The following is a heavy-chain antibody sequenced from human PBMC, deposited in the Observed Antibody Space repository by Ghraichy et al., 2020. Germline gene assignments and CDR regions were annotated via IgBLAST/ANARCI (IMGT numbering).Heavy chain of an antibody. V-gene: IGHV4-39*01. CDR1: GGSISSTSYY. CDR2: IYYSGST. Sequence: SETLSLTCTVSGGSISSTSYYWGWLRQPPGKGLEWIGSIYYSGSTNYNPSLKSRVTISVDTSKIQFSLKLSSVTAAATAVYYCSRQAYGGGFTYFDYWGQGTLVTVSS. D-gene: IGHD4-23*01. CDR3: SRQAYGGGFTYFDY. J-gene: IGHJ4*02.